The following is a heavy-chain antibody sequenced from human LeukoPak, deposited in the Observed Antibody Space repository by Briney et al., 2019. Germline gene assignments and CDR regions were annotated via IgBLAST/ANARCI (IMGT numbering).Heavy chain of an antibody. V-gene: IGHV4-39*01. CDR3: ASYYYYDSSGYYFIGL. D-gene: IGHD3-22*01. J-gene: IGHJ4*02. CDR1: GGSISSSSYY. Sequence: SGTLSLTCTVSGGSISSSSYYWGWIRQPPGKGLEWIGSIYYSGSTYYNPSLKSRVTISVDTSKNQFSLKLSSVTAADTAVYYCASYYYYDSSGYYFIGLWGQGTLVTVSS. CDR2: IYYSGST.